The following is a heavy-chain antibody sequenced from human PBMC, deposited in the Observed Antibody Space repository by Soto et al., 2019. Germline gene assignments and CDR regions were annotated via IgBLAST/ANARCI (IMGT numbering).Heavy chain of an antibody. CDR3: ARGGGVGVAGSAAFDM. V-gene: IGHV1-2*02. J-gene: IGHJ3*02. D-gene: IGHD3-3*01. Sequence: QLHLVQSGAVVKKPGASVTVSCSASGYPVTAYYMHWVRQAPGRGLEWMGGINPATGAAKYTQTCQGRVTLTRDTSTSAVVMELSGLTSGDTSVFYCARGGGVGVAGSAAFDMWGQGTLVTVSS. CDR2: INPATGAA. CDR1: GYPVTAYY.